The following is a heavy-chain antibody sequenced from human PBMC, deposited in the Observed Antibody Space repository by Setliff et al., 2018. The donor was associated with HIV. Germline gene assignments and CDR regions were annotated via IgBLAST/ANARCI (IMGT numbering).Heavy chain of an antibody. CDR2: IHHSGTT. D-gene: IGHD3-10*01. V-gene: IGHV4-38-2*02. Sequence: KPSETLSLTCAVSGYSISSGYYWAWIRQSPGKGLDWIGSIHHSGTTYYNPSLKSRVTISVDTTTNQVSLQVNSVTAVDTAVYYCARERSALLWKNWFDPWGQGTLVTVSS. J-gene: IGHJ5*02. CDR3: ARERSALLWKNWFDP. CDR1: GYSISSGYY.